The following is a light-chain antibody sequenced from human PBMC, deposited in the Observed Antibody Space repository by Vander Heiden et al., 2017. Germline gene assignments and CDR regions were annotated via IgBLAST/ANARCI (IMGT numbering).Light chain of an antibody. CDR2: DAS. Sequence: EIQMTQSPSSLSASVGDRVTITCQASQDISNYLNWYQQKPGKAPKLLIYDASNLETGVPSRFSGSGSGKDFTFTISSLQPEDIATYYCQQYDNLPLTFGGGTKVEIK. V-gene: IGKV1-33*01. J-gene: IGKJ4*01. CDR1: QDISNY. CDR3: QQYDNLPLT.